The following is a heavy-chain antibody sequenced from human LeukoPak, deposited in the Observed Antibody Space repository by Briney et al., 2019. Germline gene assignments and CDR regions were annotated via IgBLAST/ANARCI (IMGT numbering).Heavy chain of an antibody. V-gene: IGHV3-15*07. Sequence: GGSLRLSCAASHFTFTSRWMNWVRQAPGKGLEWVGRIASNTDGGTTDYAAPVKGRFTISRDDSKNALYLQMNSLKTEDTALYYCTTRTTTTIYWGQGTLVAVSS. CDR2: IASNTDGGTT. CDR1: HFTFTSRW. D-gene: IGHD1-7*01. J-gene: IGHJ4*02. CDR3: TTRTTTTIY.